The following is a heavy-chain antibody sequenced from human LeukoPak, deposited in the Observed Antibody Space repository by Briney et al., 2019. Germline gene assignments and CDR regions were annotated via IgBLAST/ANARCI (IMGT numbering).Heavy chain of an antibody. J-gene: IGHJ6*03. CDR3: ARVGGYSYGTGYYYYMDV. Sequence: SETLSLTCTVSGGSISRGGYYWSWIRQHPGKGLEWVGYIYYSGSTYYNPSLKSRVTISVDTSKNQFSLKLSSVTAADTAVYYCARVGGYSYGTGYYYYMDVWGKGTTVTVSS. D-gene: IGHD5-18*01. CDR2: IYYSGST. CDR1: GGSISRGGYY. V-gene: IGHV4-31*03.